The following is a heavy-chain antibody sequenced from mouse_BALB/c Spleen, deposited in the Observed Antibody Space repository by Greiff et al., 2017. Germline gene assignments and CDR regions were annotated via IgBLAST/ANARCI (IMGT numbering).Heavy chain of an antibody. CDR2: IHPSDSET. D-gene: IGHD2-4*01. V-gene: IGHV1-61*01. CDR1: GYTFTNYW. CDR3: ARSFGHMITWFAY. J-gene: IGHJ3*01. Sequence: QVQLQQSGAELVRPGTSVKISCKASGYTFTNYWLGWVKQRPGQGLEWIGMIHPSDSETRLNQKFKDKATLTVDKSSSTAYMQLSSPTSEDSAVYYCARSFGHMITWFAYWGQGTLVTVSA.